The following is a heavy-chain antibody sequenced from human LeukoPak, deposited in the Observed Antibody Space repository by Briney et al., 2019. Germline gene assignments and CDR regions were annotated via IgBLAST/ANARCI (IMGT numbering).Heavy chain of an antibody. V-gene: IGHV3-9*01. J-gene: IGHJ4*02. CDR2: ISWNSGSI. D-gene: IGHD3-10*01. CDR1: GFTFDDYA. CDR3: AKQLYGSGSYSFLDY. Sequence: GGSLRLSCAASGFTFDDYAMHWVRQAPGKGLEWVSGISWNSGSIGYADSVKGRFTISRDNAKNSLYLQMNSLGGEDTALYYCAKQLYGSGSYSFLDYWGQGTLVTVSS.